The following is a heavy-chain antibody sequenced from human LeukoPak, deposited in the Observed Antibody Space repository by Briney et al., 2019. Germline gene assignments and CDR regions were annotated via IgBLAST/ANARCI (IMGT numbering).Heavy chain of an antibody. D-gene: IGHD5-18*01. Sequence: PSETLSLTCAVYGGSFSGYYWSWIRQPPGKGLEWIGEINHSGSTNYNPSLKSRVTISVDTSKNQFSLKLSSVTAADTAVYYCARAVGVQLWSTHYYYMDVWGKGTTVTISS. CDR3: ARAVGVQLWSTHYYYMDV. V-gene: IGHV4-34*01. CDR2: INHSGST. J-gene: IGHJ6*03. CDR1: GGSFSGYY.